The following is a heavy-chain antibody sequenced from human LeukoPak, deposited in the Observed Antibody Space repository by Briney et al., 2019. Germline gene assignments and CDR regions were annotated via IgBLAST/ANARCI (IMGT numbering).Heavy chain of an antibody. D-gene: IGHD2-8*01. Sequence: SETLSPTCTVSGGSISSSSYYWGWIRQPPGKGLEWIGSIYYSGSTYYNPSLKSRVTISVDTSKNQFSLKLSSVTAADTAVYYCARDSNDLLMVYAMFDYGGQGTLVTVSS. J-gene: IGHJ4*02. CDR2: IYYSGST. CDR3: ARDSNDLLMVYAMFDY. V-gene: IGHV4-39*07. CDR1: GGSISSSSYY.